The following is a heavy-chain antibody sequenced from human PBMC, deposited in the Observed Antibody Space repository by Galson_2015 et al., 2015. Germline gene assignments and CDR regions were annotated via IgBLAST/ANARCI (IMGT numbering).Heavy chain of an antibody. V-gene: IGHV3-33*01. CDR1: GFTFSSYG. Sequence: SLRLSCAASGFTFSSYGMHWVRQAPGKGLEWVAVIWYDGSNKYYADSVKGRFTISKDNSKNTLYLQMNSLRAEDTAVYYCAREMGSGSSNEGDYGMDVWGQGTTVTVSS. D-gene: IGHD3-10*01. CDR2: IWYDGSNK. CDR3: AREMGSGSSNEGDYGMDV. J-gene: IGHJ6*02.